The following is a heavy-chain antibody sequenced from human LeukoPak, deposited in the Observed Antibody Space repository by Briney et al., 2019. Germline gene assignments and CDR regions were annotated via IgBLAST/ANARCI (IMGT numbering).Heavy chain of an antibody. J-gene: IGHJ6*03. CDR3: ASIPPFYYDFWSGVQYYMDV. D-gene: IGHD3-3*01. Sequence: GGSLRLSCAASGFTFSSYSMNWVRQAPGKGLEWVSSISSSSSYIYYADSVKGRFTISRDNAKNSLYLQMNSLRAEDTAAYYCASIPPFYYDFWSGVQYYMDVWGKGATVTVSS. CDR1: GFTFSSYS. V-gene: IGHV3-21*01. CDR2: ISSSSSYI.